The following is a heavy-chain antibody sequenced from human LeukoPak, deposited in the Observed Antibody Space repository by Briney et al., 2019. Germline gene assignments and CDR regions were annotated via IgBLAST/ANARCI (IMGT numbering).Heavy chain of an antibody. D-gene: IGHD2-8*02. Sequence: PGGSLRLSCAASGFTFSRHGMHWVRQAPGKGLEWVAVISYDGSNKHYADSVKGRFTTSRDNSKNTLYLQMNSLRAEDTAVYYCAKDPIWWNYFDYWGQGTLVTVSS. CDR3: AKDPIWWNYFDY. J-gene: IGHJ4*02. CDR1: GFTFSRHG. V-gene: IGHV3-30*18. CDR2: ISYDGSNK.